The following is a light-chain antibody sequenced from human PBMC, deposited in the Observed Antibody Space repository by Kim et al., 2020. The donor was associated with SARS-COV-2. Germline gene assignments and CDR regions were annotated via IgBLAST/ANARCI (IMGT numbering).Light chain of an antibody. J-gene: IGKJ3*01. V-gene: IGKV1-39*01. CDR3: QQSYNTPT. CDR1: QSISTY. CDR2: AAS. Sequence: SASVGDRVTITCRTRQSISTYLNWYQQKPGKAPKVLIYAASSLQSGVPSRFSGSGSGTDFTLTITNLQPEDFATYYCQQSYNTPTFGPGTKVDIK.